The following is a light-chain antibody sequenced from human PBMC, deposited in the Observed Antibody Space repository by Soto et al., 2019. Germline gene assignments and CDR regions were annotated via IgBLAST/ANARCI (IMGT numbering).Light chain of an antibody. V-gene: IGKV3-20*01. CDR3: QQYGTSPLT. J-gene: IGKJ4*01. CDR2: GAS. CDR1: QSVSSNY. Sequence: EIVLTQSPGTLSLSPGERATLSCGASQSVSSNYLAWYQQKPGQGPRLLIYGASSRATAIPDRFSGSGSGTDFTLNFTRLEPEDFAVYYCQQYGTSPLTFGGGTKIEIK.